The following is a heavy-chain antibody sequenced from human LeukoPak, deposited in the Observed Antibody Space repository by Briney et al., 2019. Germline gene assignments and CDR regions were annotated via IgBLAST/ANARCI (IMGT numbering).Heavy chain of an antibody. CDR3: ARDGSREDYYMDV. D-gene: IGHD1-26*01. CDR1: GFTFSSYS. V-gene: IGHV3-21*01. CDR2: ISSSSSYI. J-gene: IGHJ6*03. Sequence: KPGGSLRLSCAASGFTFSSYSMNWVRQAPGKGLEWVSSISSSSSYIYYADSVKGRFTISRDNAKNSLYLQMNRLRAEDTAVYYCARDGSREDYYMDVWGKGTTVTVSS.